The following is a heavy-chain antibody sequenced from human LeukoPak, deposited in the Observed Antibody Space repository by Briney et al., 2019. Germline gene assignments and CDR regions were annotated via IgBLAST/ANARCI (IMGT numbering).Heavy chain of an antibody. CDR1: GTRVSDNY. CDR2: ITSSSSYI. D-gene: IGHD4-17*01. J-gene: IGHJ4*02. Sequence: GGSLRLSCEASGTRVSDNYMYWVRQAPGKGLEWVSSITSSSSYIYYADSVKGRFTISRDNAKNSLYLQMNSLRTEDTAVYFCARVMNDYGDYVFDYWGQGTLVTVSS. CDR3: ARVMNDYGDYVFDY. V-gene: IGHV3-21*01.